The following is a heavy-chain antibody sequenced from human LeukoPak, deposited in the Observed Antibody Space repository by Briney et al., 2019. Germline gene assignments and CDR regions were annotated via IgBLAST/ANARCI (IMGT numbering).Heavy chain of an antibody. J-gene: IGHJ4*02. CDR1: GFTFSSYA. CDR2: ISGSGGST. CDR3: AREPRYSSSWLVDY. D-gene: IGHD6-13*01. V-gene: IGHV3-23*01. Sequence: PGGSLRLSCAASGFTFSSYAMSWVRQAPGKGLEWVSAISGSGGSTYYADSVKGRFTISRDNSKNTLYLQMNSLRAEDTAVYYCAREPRYSSSWLVDYWGREPWSPSPQ.